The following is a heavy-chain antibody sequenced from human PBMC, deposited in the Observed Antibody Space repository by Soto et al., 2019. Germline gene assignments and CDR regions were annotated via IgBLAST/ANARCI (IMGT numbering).Heavy chain of an antibody. J-gene: IGHJ6*03. Sequence: GGSLRLSCAASGFTFSSYWMSWVRQAPGKGLEWVANIKQDGSEKYYVDSVKGRFTISRDNAKNSLYLQMNSLRAEDTAVYYCARDPYDFWSGYYLYYYYYMDVWGKGTTVTVSS. CDR1: GFTFSSYW. CDR2: IKQDGSEK. CDR3: ARDPYDFWSGYYLYYYYYMDV. D-gene: IGHD3-3*01. V-gene: IGHV3-7*01.